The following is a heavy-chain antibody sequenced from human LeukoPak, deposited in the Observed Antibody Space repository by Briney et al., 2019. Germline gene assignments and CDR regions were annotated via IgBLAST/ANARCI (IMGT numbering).Heavy chain of an antibody. CDR1: GFTFNSYW. V-gene: IGHV3-7*04. J-gene: IGHJ6*02. CDR3: ARDEPGIAAAGTGNGMDV. D-gene: IGHD6-13*01. CDR2: IKQDGSEK. Sequence: GGSLRLSCAASGFTFNSYWMSWVRQAPGKGLEWVANIKQDGSEKYYVDSVKGRFTISRDNAKNSLYLQMNSLRAEDTAVYYCARDEPGIAAAGTGNGMDVWGQGTTVTVSS.